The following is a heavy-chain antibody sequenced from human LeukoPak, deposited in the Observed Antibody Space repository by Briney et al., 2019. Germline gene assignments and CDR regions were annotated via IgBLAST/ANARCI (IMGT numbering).Heavy chain of an antibody. CDR1: GFTFSSYS. CDR2: ISSSSSYI. Sequence: GGSLRLSCAASGFTFSSYSMNWVRQAPGKGLEWVSSISSSSSYIYYADSVKGRFTISRDNSKNTLYLQMNSLRAEDTAVYYCAKVWGRSTVVTCFDYWGQGTLVTVSS. J-gene: IGHJ4*02. V-gene: IGHV3-21*04. CDR3: AKVWGRSTVVTCFDY. D-gene: IGHD4-23*01.